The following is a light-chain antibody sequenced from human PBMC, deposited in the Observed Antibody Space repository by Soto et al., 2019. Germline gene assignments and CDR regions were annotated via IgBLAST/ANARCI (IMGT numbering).Light chain of an antibody. CDR2: AAS. V-gene: IGKV1-9*01. CDR1: QGISSY. J-gene: IGKJ5*01. CDR3: QQLNSYQLGT. Sequence: IQLTQSPSSLSASVGDRFTITCRASQGISSYLAWYQQKPGKAPKLLIYAASTLQSGVPSRFSGSGSGTDFTLTISSLQPEDFATYYCQQLNSYQLGTFSQGTRLEIK.